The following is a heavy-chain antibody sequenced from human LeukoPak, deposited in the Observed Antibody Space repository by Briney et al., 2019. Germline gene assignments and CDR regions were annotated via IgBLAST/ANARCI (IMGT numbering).Heavy chain of an antibody. CDR1: EFTVSSNY. D-gene: IGHD3-16*01. Sequence: GGSLRLSCAASEFTVSSNYMNWVRQAPGKGLEWVSFIYSGGSTYYADSVRGRFTISRDSSKNTLYLQMNSLRAEDTAVYFCATFTPLRAFDFWGQGTLATVSS. CDR3: ATFTPLRAFDF. CDR2: IYSGGST. J-gene: IGHJ4*02. V-gene: IGHV3-66*01.